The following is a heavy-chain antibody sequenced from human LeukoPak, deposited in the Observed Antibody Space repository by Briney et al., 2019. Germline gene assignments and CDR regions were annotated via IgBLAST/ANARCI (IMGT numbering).Heavy chain of an antibody. D-gene: IGHD1-26*01. J-gene: IGHJ4*02. CDR3: VRVRYSGSWFPVPNFDC. Sequence: PGGSLRLSCAASGVTFSGSYMSWVRQAPGKGLEWVSVIYTSGDTYYSDSVKGRFTISRDSSKNTLYLQMNTLRTEDTAVYYCVRVRYSGSWFPVPNFDCWGQGTRVTVSS. V-gene: IGHV3-66*01. CDR2: IYTSGDT. CDR1: GVTFSGSY.